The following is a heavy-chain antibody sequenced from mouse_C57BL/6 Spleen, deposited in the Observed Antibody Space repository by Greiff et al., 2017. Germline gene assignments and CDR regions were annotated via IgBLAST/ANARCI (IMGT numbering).Heavy chain of an antibody. D-gene: IGHD2-1*01. CDR3: TRRNNYGNIAY. CDR1: GYTFTDYE. J-gene: IGHJ3*01. V-gene: IGHV1-15*01. Sequence: QVQLQQSGAELVRPGASVPLSCKASGYTFTDYEMHWVKQTPVHGLEWIGAIDPETGGTAYNQKFKGKAILTADKSSSTAYMELRSLTSEDSAVYYCTRRNNYGNIAYWGQGALVTVSA. CDR2: IDPETGGT.